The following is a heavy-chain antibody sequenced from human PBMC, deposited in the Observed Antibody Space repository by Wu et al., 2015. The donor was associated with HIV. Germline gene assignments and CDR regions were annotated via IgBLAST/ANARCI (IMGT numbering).Heavy chain of an antibody. Sequence: QVQLVQSGVEVKEPGASVKVSCKASGYIFSSYDINWVRQAPGQGLEWMGWMNPNSGNTGYAQKFHGRVTVTRDISITTAYMELSSLRSEDTAMYYCARGNRGGIVMDPDAGHNYYYYMDVWGNGTTVTVSS. D-gene: IGHD2-21*01. CDR3: ARGNRGGIVMDPDAGHNYYYYMDV. CDR1: GYIFSSYD. V-gene: IGHV1-8*03. J-gene: IGHJ6*03. CDR2: MNPNSGNT.